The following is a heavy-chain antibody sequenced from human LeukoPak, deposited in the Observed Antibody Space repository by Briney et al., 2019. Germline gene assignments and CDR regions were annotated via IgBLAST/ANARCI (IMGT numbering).Heavy chain of an antibody. CDR3: AREGVVLVDAVRYYYYGMDV. J-gene: IGHJ6*02. D-gene: IGHD2-8*01. CDR1: GYNFISYY. CDR2: INPSGGST. Sequence: ASVKVSCKASGYNFISYYMHWVRQAPGQGLEWMGIINPSGGSTSYAQKFQDRVTMTRDTSTSTVYMELSSLKSEDTAVYYCAREGVVLVDAVRYYYYGMDVWGQGTTVTVSS. V-gene: IGHV1-46*01.